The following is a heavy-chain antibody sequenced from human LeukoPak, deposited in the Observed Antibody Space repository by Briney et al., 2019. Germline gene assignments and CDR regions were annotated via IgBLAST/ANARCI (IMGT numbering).Heavy chain of an antibody. CDR1: GGSISGYY. V-gene: IGHV4-59*01. D-gene: IGHD5-12*01. J-gene: IGHJ6*02. CDR3: ARGGSGYDSFYYYGMDG. Sequence: PSETLSLTCTVSGGSISGYYWSWIRQPPGKGLDWIGYIYDSGSTNYNPSLKSRVTISVDTSKNQFSLKLSSVTAADTAVYFCARGGSGYDSFYYYGMDGWGQGTTGTVS. CDR2: IYDSGST.